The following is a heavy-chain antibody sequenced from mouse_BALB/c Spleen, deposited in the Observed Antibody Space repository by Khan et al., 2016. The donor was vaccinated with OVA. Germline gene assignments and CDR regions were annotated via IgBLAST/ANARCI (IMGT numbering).Heavy chain of an antibody. Sequence: VQLQQPGTVLARPGASVKMSCKGSGYTFTNYWMHWVKQRPGQGLEWIGVIYPGNSDTNYNQKFKGKAKLTAVTSSSTAYMELNSLTTEDTAVYYCTRNGFGNYEKWDNWGQGTTLTVSS. J-gene: IGHJ2*01. CDR3: TRNGFGNYEKWDN. V-gene: IGHV1-5*01. CDR1: GYTFTNYW. D-gene: IGHD2-1*01. CDR2: IYPGNSDT.